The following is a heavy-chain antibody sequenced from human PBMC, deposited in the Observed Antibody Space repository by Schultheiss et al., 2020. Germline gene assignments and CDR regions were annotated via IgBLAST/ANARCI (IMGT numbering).Heavy chain of an antibody. CDR2: MNTNTANA. J-gene: IGHJ4*02. D-gene: IGHD4-17*01. V-gene: IGHV1-8*01. Sequence: ASVKVSCKASGYTFTGYDINWVRQATGQGLEWMGWMNTNTANAGYAHKFQGRVTVTTDTSMSTAYMELSSLTSEDTAVYYCARAPVGHPGDNDYWGQGTLVTVLL. CDR3: ARAPVGHPGDNDY. CDR1: GYTFTGYD.